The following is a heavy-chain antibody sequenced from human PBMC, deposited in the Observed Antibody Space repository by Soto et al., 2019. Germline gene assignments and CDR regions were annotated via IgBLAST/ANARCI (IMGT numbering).Heavy chain of an antibody. Sequence: VQLVESGGGLVQPGESLRLSCAASGFTFSNHWINWIRQTPGRGLEWLAVIKRDGSEKYYVDSVKGRFTVSRDNAMNSAYLQMNSLRVDDTAVYYCARDWYMDYWGQGTLVTVSS. CDR3: ARDWYMDY. V-gene: IGHV3-7*04. D-gene: IGHD1-20*01. CDR2: IKRDGSEK. J-gene: IGHJ4*02. CDR1: GFTFSNHW.